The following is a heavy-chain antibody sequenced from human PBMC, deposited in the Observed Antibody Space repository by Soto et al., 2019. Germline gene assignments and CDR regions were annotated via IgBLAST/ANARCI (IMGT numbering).Heavy chain of an antibody. V-gene: IGHV3-30-3*01. CDR3: ARDLYDYVWGSYRYWGYYFDY. D-gene: IGHD3-16*02. CDR2: ISYDGSNK. J-gene: IGHJ4*02. CDR1: GFTFSSYA. Sequence: QVQLVESGGGVVQPGRSLRLSCAASGFTFSSYAMHWVRQAPGKGLERVAVISYDGSNKYYADSVKGRFTISRDNSKNTLYLQMNSLRAEDTAVYYCARDLYDYVWGSYRYWGYYFDYWGQGTLVTVSS.